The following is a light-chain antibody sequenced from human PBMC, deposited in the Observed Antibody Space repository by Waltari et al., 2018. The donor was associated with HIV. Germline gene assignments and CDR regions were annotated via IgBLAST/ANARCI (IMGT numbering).Light chain of an antibody. Sequence: QSALTQPPSVSGAPGQRVTISCTGNRSNIGAGYFVHWYQHLPGTAPKLLVYSDIKRPSGVPDRLSGSKSGTSASLVITGLQAEDEADYYCQSYDSSLRASVFGGGTKLTVL. CDR3: QSYDSSLRASV. V-gene: IGLV1-40*01. J-gene: IGLJ2*01. CDR2: SDI. CDR1: RSNIGAGYF.